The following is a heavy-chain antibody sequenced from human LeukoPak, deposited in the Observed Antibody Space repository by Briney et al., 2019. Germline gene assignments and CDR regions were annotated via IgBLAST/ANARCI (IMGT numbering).Heavy chain of an antibody. Sequence: SETLSLTCGVSGDSISSDGHSWSWIRQPPGKGLEWVGYIYHSGAAYHNPSLKSRLALSVDTSNNQFSLRLRSVTAAGTAVYYCVRGVGGEYFYFDRWGQGALVTVSA. V-gene: IGHV4-30-4*07. CDR3: VRGVGGEYFYFDR. CDR1: GDSISSDGHS. D-gene: IGHD1-26*01. J-gene: IGHJ4*02. CDR2: IYHSGAA.